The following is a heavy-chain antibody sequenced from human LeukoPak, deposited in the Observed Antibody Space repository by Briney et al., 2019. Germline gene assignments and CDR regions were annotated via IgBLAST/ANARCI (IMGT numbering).Heavy chain of an antibody. CDR2: ISAYNGNT. CDR3: ARNQWLEPNDAFDI. D-gene: IGHD6-19*01. J-gene: IGHJ3*02. Sequence: ASVKVSCKASGYTFTSYGISWVRQAPGQGLEWMGWISAYNGNTNYAQKLQGRVTMTTDASTSTAYMELRSLRSDDTAVYYCARNQWLEPNDAFDIWGQGTMVTVSS. CDR1: GYTFTSYG. V-gene: IGHV1-18*01.